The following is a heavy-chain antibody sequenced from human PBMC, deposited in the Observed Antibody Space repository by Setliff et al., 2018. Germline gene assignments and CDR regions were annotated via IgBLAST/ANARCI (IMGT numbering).Heavy chain of an antibody. CDR3: ARHRTGFPKWFAV. V-gene: IGHV4-61*09. D-gene: IGHD3-9*01. Sequence: SEALSLTCTVSGGSISSGSHYWTWIRQPTGKRLEWIGHIDPSGDTNYSPSLKGRVTISVDTSNNRFSLKLTSVTAADTAVYYCARHRTGFPKWFAVWGQETLVTVSS. CDR1: GGSISSGSHY. CDR2: IDPSGDT. J-gene: IGHJ5*02.